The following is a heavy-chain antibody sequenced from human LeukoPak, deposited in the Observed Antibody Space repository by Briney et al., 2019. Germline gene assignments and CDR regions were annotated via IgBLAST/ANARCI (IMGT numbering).Heavy chain of an antibody. J-gene: IGHJ6*04. D-gene: IGHD3-10*01. CDR3: ARDPGSGSYFLNYYYYGMDV. CDR2: IYYSGST. CDR1: GVSISSYY. V-gene: IGHV4-59*01. Sequence: SETLSLTCTVSGVSISSYYWSWLRQPPGKGLEWIGYIYYSGSTNYNPSLKSRVTISVDTSKNQFSLKLSSVTAADTAVYYCARDPGSGSYFLNYYYYGMDVWGKGTTVTVSS.